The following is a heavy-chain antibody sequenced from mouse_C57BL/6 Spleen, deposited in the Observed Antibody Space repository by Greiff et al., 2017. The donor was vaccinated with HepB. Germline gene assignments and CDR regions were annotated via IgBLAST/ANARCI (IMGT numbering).Heavy chain of an antibody. J-gene: IGHJ3*01. V-gene: IGHV3-6*01. CDR2: ISYDGSN. Sequence: VQLKESGPGLVKPSQSLSLTCSVTGYSITSGYYWNWIRQFPGNKLEWMGYISYDGSNNYNPSLKNRISITRDTSKNQFFLKLNSVTTEDTATYYCARGGEVAWFAYWGQGTLVTVSA. CDR1: GYSITSGYY. CDR3: ARGGEVAWFAY.